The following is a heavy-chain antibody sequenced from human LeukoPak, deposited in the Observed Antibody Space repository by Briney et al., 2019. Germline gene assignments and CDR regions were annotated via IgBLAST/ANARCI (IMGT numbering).Heavy chain of an antibody. CDR1: VCTFISYD. Sequence: ASVKVSCKASVCTFISYDINWVRQATGQGREWMVLMNPNSGNTGYAQKFQGRVTITRNTSMSTAQMELSSLRSEDTAVYYCARAPKWQGYYYYMDVWGKGTTVTVS. D-gene: IGHD5-12*01. J-gene: IGHJ6*03. V-gene: IGHV1-8*03. CDR2: MNPNSGNT. CDR3: ARAPKWQGYYYYMDV.